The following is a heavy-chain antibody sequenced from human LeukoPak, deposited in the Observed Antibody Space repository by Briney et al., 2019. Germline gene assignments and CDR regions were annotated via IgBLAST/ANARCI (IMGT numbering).Heavy chain of an antibody. D-gene: IGHD4-17*01. CDR3: ARVAPFGDYVSAFDI. V-gene: IGHV4-59*06. CDR1: GGSISSYY. Sequence: SETLSLTCTVSGGSISSYYWSWIRQPPGKGLEWIGYIYYSGSTYYNPSLKSRVTISVDTSKNQFSLKLSSVTAADTAVYYCARVAPFGDYVSAFDIWGQGTMVTVSS. J-gene: IGHJ3*02. CDR2: IYYSGST.